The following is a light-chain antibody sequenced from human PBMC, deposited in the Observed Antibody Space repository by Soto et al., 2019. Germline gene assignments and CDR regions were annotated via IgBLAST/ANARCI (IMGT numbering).Light chain of an antibody. CDR2: EVS. J-gene: IGLJ1*01. CDR3: CSYAGSSTPGV. V-gene: IGLV2-23*02. Sequence: QPVLTQPASVSGSPGQSITISCTGTSSDVGSYNLVSWYQQHPGKAPKLMIYEVSKRPSGVSNRFSGSKSGNTASLTISGLQAEDEADYYCCSYAGSSTPGVFGTGTKLTVL. CDR1: SSDVGSYNL.